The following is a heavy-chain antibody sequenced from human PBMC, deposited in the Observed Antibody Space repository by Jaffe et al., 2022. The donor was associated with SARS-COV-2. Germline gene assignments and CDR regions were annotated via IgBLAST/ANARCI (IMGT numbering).Heavy chain of an antibody. CDR1: GFTFNSYA. Sequence: EVQLVGSGGDLVQPGGSLRLSCSASGFTFNSYAMHWVRQAPGKGLEYVSAISSNGRTTYYADSMKGRFTISRDNSKNTLYLQMSSLRAEDTATYYCVRAGYSRGWNGYYFDNWGQGTLVAVSS. CDR3: VRAGYSRGWNGYYFDN. CDR2: ISSNGRTT. V-gene: IGHV3-64D*09. D-gene: IGHD6-19*01. J-gene: IGHJ4*02.